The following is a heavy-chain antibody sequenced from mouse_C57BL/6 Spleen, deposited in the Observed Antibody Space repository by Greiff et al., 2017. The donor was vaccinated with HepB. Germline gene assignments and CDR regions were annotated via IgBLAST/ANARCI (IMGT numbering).Heavy chain of an antibody. CDR2: ISSGSSTI. CDR1: GFTFSDYG. V-gene: IGHV5-17*01. J-gene: IGHJ4*01. Sequence: EVHLVESGGGLVKPGGSLKLSCAASGFTFSDYGMHWVRQAPEKGLEWVAYISSGSSTIYYADTVKGRFTISRDNAKNTLFLQMTSLRSEDTAMYYCARPRREGGMDYWGQGTSVTVSS. CDR3: ARPRREGGMDY.